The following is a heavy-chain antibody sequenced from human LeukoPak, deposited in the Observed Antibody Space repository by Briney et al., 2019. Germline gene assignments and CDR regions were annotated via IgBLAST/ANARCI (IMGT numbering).Heavy chain of an antibody. V-gene: IGHV1-24*01. CDR2: FDPEDGET. Sequence: ASVKVSCKVTGYTLTEVSMHWERQGPGKGLEWMGGFDPEDGETIYAQKFQGRVTMTEDTSTDTAYMELSSLRSEDTAVYYCATDAPEGLRDAFDIWGQGTMVTVSS. CDR1: GYTLTEVS. CDR3: ATDAPEGLRDAFDI. J-gene: IGHJ3*02.